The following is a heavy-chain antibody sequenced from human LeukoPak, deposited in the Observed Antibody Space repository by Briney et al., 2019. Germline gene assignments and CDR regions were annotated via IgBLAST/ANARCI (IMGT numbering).Heavy chain of an antibody. CDR2: IKEDGREK. D-gene: IGHD3-10*01. CDR3: ARLWHALEI. J-gene: IGHJ3*02. V-gene: IGHV3-7*01. Sequence: GGSLRLSCAASGFTFSRYWMSWVRQAPGKGLEWVANIKEDGREKYYVDSGKGRFTISRDNAKNSLVLQMNTLRVEDTAVYYCARLWHALEIWGQGTTVTVSS. CDR1: GFTFSRYW.